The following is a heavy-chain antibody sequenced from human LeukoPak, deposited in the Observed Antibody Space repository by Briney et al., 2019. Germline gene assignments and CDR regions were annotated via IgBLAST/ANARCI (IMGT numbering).Heavy chain of an antibody. CDR2: MYYSGST. Sequence: SETLSLTCTVSGSSISSYYWSWNRQPPGKGLEWFGYMYYSGSTNYNPSLKSRVTISVDTSKIQFSLRLSSVTAADTAVYYCASFPGYSRFQYWGQGTLVTVSS. D-gene: IGHD3-3*01. V-gene: IGHV4-59*01. CDR3: ASFPGYSRFQY. CDR1: GSSISSYY. J-gene: IGHJ4*02.